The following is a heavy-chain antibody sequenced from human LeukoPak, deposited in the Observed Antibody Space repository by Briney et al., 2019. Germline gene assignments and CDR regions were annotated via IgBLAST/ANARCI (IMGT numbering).Heavy chain of an antibody. V-gene: IGHV3-23*01. Sequence: GGSLRLSCAASGFTFSSYAMSWVRHAPGKRLEWVSAISVRGGSTYYADSVKGRFTISRDNSKNTLYLQMNSLRAEDTAVYYCAKDGTEFNYYGSGSHTSPNWFDPWGQGTLVTVSS. CDR2: ISVRGGST. CDR1: GFTFSSYA. J-gene: IGHJ5*02. CDR3: AKDGTEFNYYGSGSHTSPNWFDP. D-gene: IGHD3-10*01.